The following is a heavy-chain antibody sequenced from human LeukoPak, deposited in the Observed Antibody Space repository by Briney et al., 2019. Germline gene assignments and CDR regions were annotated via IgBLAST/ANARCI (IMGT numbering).Heavy chain of an antibody. J-gene: IGHJ6*02. CDR3: ARLGGFGESHYYYYGMDV. CDR2: IYYSGST. CDR1: GGSISSYY. D-gene: IGHD3-10*01. Sequence: SETLSLTCTVSGGSISSYYWSWIRQPPGKGLEWVGYIYYSGSTNYNPSLKSRVTISVDTSKNQFSLKLSSVTAADTAVYYCARLGGFGESHYYYYGMDVWGQGTTVTVSS. V-gene: IGHV4-59*08.